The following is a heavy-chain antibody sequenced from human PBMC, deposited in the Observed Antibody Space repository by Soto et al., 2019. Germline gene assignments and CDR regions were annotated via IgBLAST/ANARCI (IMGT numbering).Heavy chain of an antibody. CDR2: ISYDGSNK. CDR1: GFTFSSYG. CDR3: AKGRHIAARPAPFDY. Sequence: GGSLRLSCAASGFTFSSYGMHWVRQAPGKGLEWVAVISYDGSNKYYADSVKGRFTISRDNSKNTLYLQMNSLRAEDTAVYYCAKGRHIAARPAPFDYWGQGTLVTVSS. J-gene: IGHJ4*02. D-gene: IGHD6-6*01. V-gene: IGHV3-30*18.